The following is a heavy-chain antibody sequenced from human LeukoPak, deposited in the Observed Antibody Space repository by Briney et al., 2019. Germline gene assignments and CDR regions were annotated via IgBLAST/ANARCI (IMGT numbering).Heavy chain of an antibody. CDR3: ARDSTYYGVDV. V-gene: IGHV3-53*01. CDR2: IYSGGST. J-gene: IGHJ6*02. CDR1: GFTLSPYW. Sequence: GGSLRLSCSASGFTLSPYWMHWVRQAPGKGLEWVSVIYSGGSTYYADSVKGRFTISRDNSKNTLHLQMNSLRVEDTAVYYCARDSTYYGVDVWGQGTTVTVS.